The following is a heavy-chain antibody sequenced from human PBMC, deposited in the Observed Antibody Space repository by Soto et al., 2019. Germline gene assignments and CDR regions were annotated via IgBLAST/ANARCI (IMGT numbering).Heavy chain of an antibody. CDR2: ISYDGSKK. D-gene: IGHD5-12*01. CDR3: VKGKRGYNSGGYFAY. Sequence: QVQLVASGGGVVQPGRSLTLSCAASGFTLSSYAIHWVRQAPGKGLEWVGLISYDGSKKYFADSVKGRFTMSRDNSQKTQYLKMNSLRAEDTTLYTCVKGKRGYNSGGYFAYWGQGTLVTVSS. J-gene: IGHJ4*02. CDR1: GFTLSSYA. V-gene: IGHV3-30*18.